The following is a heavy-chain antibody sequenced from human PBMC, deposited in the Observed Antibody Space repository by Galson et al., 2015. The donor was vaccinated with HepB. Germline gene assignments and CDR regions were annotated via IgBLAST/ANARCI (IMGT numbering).Heavy chain of an antibody. CDR1: GGTFSSYA. D-gene: IGHD3-9*01. CDR2: IIPIFGTA. J-gene: IGHJ6*02. V-gene: IGHV1-69*13. CDR3: ARAPYDILTGYYYYYGMDV. Sequence: SVKVSCKASGGTFSSYAIRWVRQAPGQGLEWMGGIIPIFGTAQYAQNFQGRVTITADESTSTAYMGLTSLRSEDTAVYYCARAPYDILTGYYYYYGMDVWGQGTTVTVSS.